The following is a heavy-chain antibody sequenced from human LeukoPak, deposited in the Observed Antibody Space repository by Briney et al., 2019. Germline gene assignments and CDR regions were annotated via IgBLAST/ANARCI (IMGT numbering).Heavy chain of an antibody. CDR3: ARDVQLWSMAWFDP. CDR1: GGTFSRYA. J-gene: IGHJ5*02. D-gene: IGHD5-18*01. Sequence: SVKVSRKASGGTFSRYAMSWVRQAPGQGLEWMGGIIPIFGTASFAQKFQGRVTITADKSTSTAYMELSSLRSEDTAVYYCARDVQLWSMAWFDPWGQGTLVTVSS. CDR2: IIPIFGTA. V-gene: IGHV1-69*06.